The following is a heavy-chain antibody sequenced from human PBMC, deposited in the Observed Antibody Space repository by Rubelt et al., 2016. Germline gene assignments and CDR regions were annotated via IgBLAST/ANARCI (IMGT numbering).Heavy chain of an antibody. J-gene: IGHJ4*02. CDR3: ARVDLVERGVLDY. CDR1: GYTFTSYG. D-gene: IGHD5-24*01. Sequence: QVQLVQSGAEVKKPGASVKVSCKASGYTFTSYGISWVRQAPGQGLEWRGWISVYNGTTKYAQKLECRVTRTTETSTSTAYMELSSLRSEDTAVYYCARVDLVERGVLDYWGQGTLVTVSS. V-gene: IGHV1-18*01. CDR2: ISVYNGTT.